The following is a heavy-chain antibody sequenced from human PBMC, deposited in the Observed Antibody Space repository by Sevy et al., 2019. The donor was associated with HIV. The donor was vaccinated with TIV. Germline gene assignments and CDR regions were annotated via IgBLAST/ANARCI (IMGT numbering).Heavy chain of an antibody. V-gene: IGHV3-23*01. J-gene: IGHJ4*02. CDR3: AREGCTKPHDY. CDR1: GFTLSNYS. D-gene: IGHD2-8*01. CDR2: LSFGCGEI. Sequence: GGSLRLSCAASGFTLSNYSMSWVRQPPGKGLEWVSTLSFGCGEINYADSVKGRFTISRDNSKSSVDLQMNNLRPEDTAVYYCAREGCTKPHDYWGQGTLVTVSS.